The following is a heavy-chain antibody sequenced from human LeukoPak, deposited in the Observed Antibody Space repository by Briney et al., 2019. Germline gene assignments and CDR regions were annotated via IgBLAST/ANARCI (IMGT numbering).Heavy chain of an antibody. Sequence: PGGSLRLSCAASGFTFSSYAMSWVRQAPGKGLEWVSAISGSGGSTYYADSVKGRFTISRDNSKNTLYLQMNSLRAEDTAVYYCARAPSCSGGTCGSLWYHYMDVWGKGTTVIVSS. V-gene: IGHV3-23*01. CDR1: GFTFSSYA. CDR2: ISGSGGST. D-gene: IGHD2-15*01. CDR3: ARAPSCSGGTCGSLWYHYMDV. J-gene: IGHJ6*03.